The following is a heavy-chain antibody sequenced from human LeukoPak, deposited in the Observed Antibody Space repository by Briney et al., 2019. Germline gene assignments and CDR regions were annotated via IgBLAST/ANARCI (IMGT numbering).Heavy chain of an antibody. V-gene: IGHV4-34*01. CDR3: ARHGGNSFGVDY. CDR2: INHSGST. D-gene: IGHD4-23*01. Sequence: SETLSLTCAVYGGSFSGYYWSWIRQPPGKGLEWIGEINHSGSTNYNPSLKSRVTISVDTSKNQFSLKLSSVTAADTAVYYCARHGGNSFGVDYWGQGTLVTVSS. CDR1: GGSFSGYY. J-gene: IGHJ4*02.